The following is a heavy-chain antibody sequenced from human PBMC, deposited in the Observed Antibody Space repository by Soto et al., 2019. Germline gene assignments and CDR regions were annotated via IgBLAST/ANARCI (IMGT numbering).Heavy chain of an antibody. CDR3: AREEVYYDSSGYYLYYYYYYGMDV. CDR1: GGSFSGYY. Sequence: SETLSLTCAVYGGSFSGYYWSWIRQPPGKGLEWIGEINHSGSTNYNPSLKSRVTISVDTSKNQFSLKLSSVTAADTVVYYCAREEVYYDSSGYYLYYYYYYGMDVWGQGTTVTVSS. D-gene: IGHD3-22*01. CDR2: INHSGST. V-gene: IGHV4-34*01. J-gene: IGHJ6*02.